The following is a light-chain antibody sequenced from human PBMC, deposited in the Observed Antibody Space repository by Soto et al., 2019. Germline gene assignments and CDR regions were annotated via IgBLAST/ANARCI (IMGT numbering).Light chain of an antibody. V-gene: IGLV1-44*01. CDR1: DSNIGSNT. Sequence: QSVLTQPPSASGTPGPRVTISCSGSDSNIGSNTVNWYQQVPGTAPKLLIYSNSQRPSGVPDRFSGSKSGTSASLAISGLQSEDEADYCCAAWDDSLNGRAVFGGGTQLTVL. CDR3: AAWDDSLNGRAV. J-gene: IGLJ3*02. CDR2: SNS.